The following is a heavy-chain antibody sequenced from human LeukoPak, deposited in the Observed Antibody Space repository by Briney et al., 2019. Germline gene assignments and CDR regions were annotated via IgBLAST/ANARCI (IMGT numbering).Heavy chain of an antibody. CDR1: GFTFSSYA. CDR2: ISNNGGST. J-gene: IGHJ4*02. CDR3: ARELLAYCGGDCYSPDY. V-gene: IGHV3-64*01. Sequence: GGSLRLSCAASGFTFSSYAMHWVRQAPGKGLEYVSAISNNGGSTFYANSVKGRFTISRDNSKSTLYLQMGSLRAEDTAVYYCARELLAYCGGDCYSPDYWGQGTLVTVSS. D-gene: IGHD2-21*02.